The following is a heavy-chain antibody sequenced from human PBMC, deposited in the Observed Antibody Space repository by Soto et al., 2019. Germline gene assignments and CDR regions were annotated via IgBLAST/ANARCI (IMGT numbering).Heavy chain of an antibody. D-gene: IGHD6-19*01. J-gene: IGHJ5*02. CDR3: ARDSFRSGWYTGFWFDP. Sequence: GPSVEVSCEASGYTFTSYGISWVRQARGQGLEWMGWISAYNGNTNYAQKLQGRVTMTTDTSTSTAYMELRSLRSDDTAVYYCARDSFRSGWYTGFWFDPWGQGTLVTVSS. V-gene: IGHV1-18*04. CDR2: ISAYNGNT. CDR1: GYTFTSYG.